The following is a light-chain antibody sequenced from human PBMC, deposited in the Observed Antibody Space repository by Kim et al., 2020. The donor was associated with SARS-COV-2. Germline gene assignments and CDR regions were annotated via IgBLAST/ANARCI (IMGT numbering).Light chain of an antibody. J-gene: IGKJ1*01. Sequence: DIQMTQSPSSLSASVGDRVTITCRTSQNIYSYLNWYQHEPGKAPKLLIYAASILQSGVPSRFSGRGSGTEFTLTISSLQPDDFATYYCQQYNSYFWTFGQGTKVDIK. CDR3: QQYNSYFWT. CDR2: AAS. CDR1: QNIYSY. V-gene: IGKV1-5*01.